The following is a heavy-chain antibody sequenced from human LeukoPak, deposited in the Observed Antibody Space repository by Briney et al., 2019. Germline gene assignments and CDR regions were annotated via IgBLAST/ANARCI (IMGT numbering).Heavy chain of an antibody. J-gene: IGHJ5*02. V-gene: IGHV1-46*01. CDR3: ARDTAIAARQGWNWFDP. CDR1: GYTFTSYY. D-gene: IGHD6-6*01. CDR2: INPSGGST. Sequence: ASVKVSCKASGYTFTSYYMHWVRQAPGQGLEWMGIINPSGGSTSYAQKFQGRVTMTRDMSTSTVYMELSSLRSEDTAVYYCARDTAIAARQGWNWFDPWGQGTLVTVSS.